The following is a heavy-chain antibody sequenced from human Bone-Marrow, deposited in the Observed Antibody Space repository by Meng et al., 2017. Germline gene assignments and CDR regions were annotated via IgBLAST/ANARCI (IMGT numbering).Heavy chain of an antibody. CDR1: GGSISSYY. CDR3: ARASFFPPGTRDAFDI. V-gene: IGHV4-59*01. D-gene: IGHD1-1*01. CDR2: IYYSGST. Sequence: SETLSLTCTVSGGSISSYYWSWIRQPPGKGLEWIGYIYYSGSTNYNPSLKSRVTISVDTSKNQFSLKLSSVTAADTAVYYCARASFFPPGTRDAFDIWGQETMVTVSS. J-gene: IGHJ3*02.